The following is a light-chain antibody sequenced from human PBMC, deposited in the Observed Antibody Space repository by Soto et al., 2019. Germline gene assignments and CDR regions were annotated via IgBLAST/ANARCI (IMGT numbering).Light chain of an antibody. CDR1: QSVSSSY. J-gene: IGKJ4*02. CDR3: QQYDNWPPPT. CDR2: DAS. V-gene: IGKV3-20*01. Sequence: EIVLTQSPGTLSLSPGERATLSCRASQSVSSSYLAWYQQKPGQAPRLLIYDASSRATGIPARFSGSGFGTEFTLTISSLQSEDFALYYCQQYDNWPPPTFGGGTKVDIK.